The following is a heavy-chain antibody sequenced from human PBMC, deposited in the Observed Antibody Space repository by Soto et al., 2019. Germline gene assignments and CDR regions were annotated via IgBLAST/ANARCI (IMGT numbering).Heavy chain of an antibody. D-gene: IGHD6-19*01. Sequence: EVQLVESGGGLVQPGGSLRLSCAASGFTFSSYSMNWVRQAPGKGLEWVSYISSSSSTIYYADSVKGRFTISRDNAKNSLYLQMNSLRDEDTAVYYCAREVEYSSGWYGSDFDYWGQGTLVTVSS. CDR3: AREVEYSSGWYGSDFDY. CDR1: GFTFSSYS. V-gene: IGHV3-48*02. CDR2: ISSSSSTI. J-gene: IGHJ4*02.